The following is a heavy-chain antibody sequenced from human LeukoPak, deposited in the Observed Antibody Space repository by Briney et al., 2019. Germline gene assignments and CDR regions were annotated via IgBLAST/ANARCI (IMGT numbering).Heavy chain of an antibody. D-gene: IGHD5-24*01. CDR1: GYSISSGYY. J-gene: IGHJ4*02. Sequence: PSETLSLTCTVSGYSISSGYYWGWIRQPPGKGLEWIGSIYHSGSTYYNPSLKSRVTISVDTSKNQFSPKLSSVIAADTAVYYCASEMATNYWGQGTLVTVSS. CDR3: ASEMATNY. V-gene: IGHV4-38-2*02. CDR2: IYHSGST.